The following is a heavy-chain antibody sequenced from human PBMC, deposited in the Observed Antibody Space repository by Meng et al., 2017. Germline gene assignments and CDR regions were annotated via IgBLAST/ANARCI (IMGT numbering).Heavy chain of an antibody. CDR2: INHSGST. J-gene: IGHJ4*02. D-gene: IGHD5-18*01. V-gene: IGHV4-34*01. CDR3: ASSGYSYGYRFDY. CDR1: GGSFSGYY. Sequence: VRLKRWGAGLLQPSETLSLTCAVYGGSFSGYYWSWIRQPPGKGLEWIGEINHSGSTNYNPSLKSRVTISVDTSKNQFSLKLSSVTAADTAVYYCASSGYSYGYRFDYWGQGTLVTVSS.